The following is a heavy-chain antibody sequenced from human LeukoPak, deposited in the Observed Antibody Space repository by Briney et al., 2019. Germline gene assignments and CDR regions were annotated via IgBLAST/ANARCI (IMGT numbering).Heavy chain of an antibody. CDR3: ARGPIVVVPAAPPHYYGMDV. D-gene: IGHD2-2*01. CDR1: GFTFSSYS. Sequence: GGSLRLSCAASGFTFSSYSMNWVRQAPGKGLEWVSSISSSSSYIYYADSAKGRFTISRDNAKNSLYLQMNSLRAEDTAVYYCARGPIVVVPAAPPHYYGMDVWGQGTTVTVSS. CDR2: ISSSSSYI. J-gene: IGHJ6*02. V-gene: IGHV3-21*01.